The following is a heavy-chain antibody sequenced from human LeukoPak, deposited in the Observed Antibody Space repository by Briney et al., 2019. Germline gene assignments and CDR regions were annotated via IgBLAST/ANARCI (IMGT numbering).Heavy chain of an antibody. CDR3: GHSGSYYLFDY. CDR2: IYYSGST. V-gene: IGHV4-39*01. CDR1: GGSISSSSYY. D-gene: IGHD1-26*01. Sequence: SETLSLTCTVSGGSISSSSYYWGWIRQPPGKGLEWIGSIYYSGSTYHNPSLKSRVAISVDTSKNQFSLKLRSVTAADTAVYYCGHSGSYYLFDYWGQGTLVTVSS. J-gene: IGHJ4*02.